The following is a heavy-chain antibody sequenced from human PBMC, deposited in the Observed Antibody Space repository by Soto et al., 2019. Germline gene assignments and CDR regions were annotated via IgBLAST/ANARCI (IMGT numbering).Heavy chain of an antibody. CDR3: ARSGYSYGPNPLLY. D-gene: IGHD5-18*01. Sequence: PSETLSLTCTVSGGSISSGGYYWNWIRQHPVKGLEWIGYIYYSGSTYYNPSLKSRVTISVDTSKNQFSLKLSSVTAADTAVYYCARSGYSYGPNPLLYWGQGTLVTVSS. CDR2: IYYSGST. V-gene: IGHV4-31*03. J-gene: IGHJ4*02. CDR1: GGSISSGGYY.